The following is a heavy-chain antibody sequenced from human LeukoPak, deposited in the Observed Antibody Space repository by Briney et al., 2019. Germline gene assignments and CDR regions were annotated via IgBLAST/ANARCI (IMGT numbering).Heavy chain of an antibody. D-gene: IGHD1-26*01. V-gene: IGHV1-18*04. CDR1: GYTFTSYY. J-gene: IGHJ6*03. CDR3: ARDPGVVGALYYMDV. CDR2: ISAYNGNT. Sequence: GASVKVSCKASGYTFTSYYMHWVRQAPGQGLEWMGWISAYNGNTNYAQKLQGRVTMTTDTSTSTAYMELRSLRSDDTAVYYCARDPGVVGALYYMDVWGKGTTVTVSS.